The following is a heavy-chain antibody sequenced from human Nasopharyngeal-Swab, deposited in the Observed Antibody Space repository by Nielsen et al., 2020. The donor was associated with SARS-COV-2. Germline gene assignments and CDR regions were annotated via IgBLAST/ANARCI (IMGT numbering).Heavy chain of an antibody. J-gene: IGHJ6*03. CDR1: GDSISSSTYY. CDR2: IYYSGST. V-gene: IGHV4-39*02. D-gene: IGHD6-6*01. Sequence: SETLSLTCTVSGDSISSSTYYWGWIRQTPGKGLEWIGSIYYSGSTYNNPSLQSRVAMSVDTSKNHISLKLSSVTAADTAVYYCARGISSSSVYYYYYYMDVWGKGTTVTVSS. CDR3: ARGISSSSVYYYYYYMDV.